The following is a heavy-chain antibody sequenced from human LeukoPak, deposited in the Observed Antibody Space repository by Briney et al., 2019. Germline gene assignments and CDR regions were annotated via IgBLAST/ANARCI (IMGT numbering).Heavy chain of an antibody. Sequence: SETLSLTCIVSGGSISSDYWSWIRQPPGKGLEWIGYIYYSGSTNYNPSLKSRATISVDTSKKQFSLRLSSVTAADTAVYYCARDLRWGFDYWGQGTLVTVSS. D-gene: IGHD5-24*01. CDR2: IYYSGST. CDR3: ARDLRWGFDY. CDR1: GGSISSDY. J-gene: IGHJ4*02. V-gene: IGHV4-59*01.